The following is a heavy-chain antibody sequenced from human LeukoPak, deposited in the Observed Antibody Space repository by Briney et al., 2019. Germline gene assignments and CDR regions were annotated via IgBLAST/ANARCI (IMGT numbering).Heavy chain of an antibody. D-gene: IGHD2-2*01. CDR2: IYYSGST. J-gene: IGHJ5*02. Sequence: SETLSLTCTVSGGSISSYYWIWIRQPPGKGLEWIRYIYYSGSTNYNPSLKSRVTISVDTSKNQFSLKLSSVTAADTAVYYCARELVVVPAASNWFDPWGQGTLVTVSS. CDR3: ARELVVVPAASNWFDP. V-gene: IGHV4-59*01. CDR1: GGSISSYY.